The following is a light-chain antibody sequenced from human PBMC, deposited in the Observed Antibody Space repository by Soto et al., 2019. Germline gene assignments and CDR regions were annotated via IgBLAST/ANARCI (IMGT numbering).Light chain of an antibody. J-gene: IGKJ1*01. CDR3: QQYGDMWT. V-gene: IGKV3-20*01. CDR2: GAS. Sequence: EIGFTQSPSTLSLSSGERAPLTCRASQSVRSSYLAWYQQQPGQAPGLLIHGASRRATGIPDRFSGSGSGTDFTLTINRLEPEDFAVYFCQQYGDMWTFGQGTKVDIK. CDR1: QSVRSSY.